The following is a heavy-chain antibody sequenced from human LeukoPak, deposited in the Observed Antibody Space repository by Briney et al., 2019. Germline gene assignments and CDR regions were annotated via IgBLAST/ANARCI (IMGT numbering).Heavy chain of an antibody. Sequence: GASVKVSCKASGYTFTSYYMHWVRQAPGQGLEWMGIINPSGGSTSYAQKFQGRVTMTRDTSTSTVYMELSSLRSEDTAVYYCAKQRLGSSWSNAFDIWGQGTMVTVSS. J-gene: IGHJ3*02. V-gene: IGHV1-46*01. CDR2: INPSGGST. D-gene: IGHD6-13*01. CDR3: AKQRLGSSWSNAFDI. CDR1: GYTFTSYY.